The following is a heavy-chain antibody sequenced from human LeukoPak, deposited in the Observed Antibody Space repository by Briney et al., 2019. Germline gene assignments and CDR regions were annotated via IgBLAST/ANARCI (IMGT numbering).Heavy chain of an antibody. Sequence: PGGSLRLSCAASGFTFSNYWMNWVRQAPGKGLEWVANIKEGGSEKYYVDSVKGRFTISRDNAKNSLYLQMNSLRAEDTAVYYCARDTGGSSYNWFDPWGQGTLVTVSS. J-gene: IGHJ5*02. D-gene: IGHD3-10*01. CDR3: ARDTGGSSYNWFDP. V-gene: IGHV3-7*01. CDR1: GFTFSNYW. CDR2: IKEGGSEK.